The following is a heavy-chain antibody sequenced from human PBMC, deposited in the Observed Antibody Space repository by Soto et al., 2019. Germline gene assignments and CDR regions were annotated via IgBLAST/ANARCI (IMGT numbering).Heavy chain of an antibody. D-gene: IGHD1-26*01. Sequence: QLQLQESGPGLVKPSETLSLTCTVSGGSISSSSDYWGWIRQPPEKGLEWIGSIYYSGSTYYNPSFKSRVTISIDTSNNQFSLKVTSVTAADTAVYYCARRNAWDNYFDYWGQGTLVTVSS. J-gene: IGHJ4*02. CDR1: GGSISSSSDY. CDR3: ARRNAWDNYFDY. V-gene: IGHV4-39*01. CDR2: IYYSGST.